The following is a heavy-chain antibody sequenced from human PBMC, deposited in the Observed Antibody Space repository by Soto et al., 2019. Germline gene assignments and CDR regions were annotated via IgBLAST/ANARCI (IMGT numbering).Heavy chain of an antibody. Sequence: GGSLRLSCAASGFTFSSYAMHWVRQAPGKGLEWVAVISYDGSNKYYADSVKGRFTISRDNSKNTLYLQMNSLRAEDTAVYYCARGFRSGGSCYRGCAFDIWGQGTMVTVSS. CDR1: GFTFSSYA. V-gene: IGHV3-30-3*01. D-gene: IGHD2-15*01. CDR3: ARGFRSGGSCYRGCAFDI. CDR2: ISYDGSNK. J-gene: IGHJ3*02.